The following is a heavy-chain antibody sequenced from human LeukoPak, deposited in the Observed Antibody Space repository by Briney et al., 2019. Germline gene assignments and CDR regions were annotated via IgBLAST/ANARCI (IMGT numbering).Heavy chain of an antibody. CDR3: AKDIRAVAGKGSFDY. D-gene: IGHD6-19*01. V-gene: IGHV3-9*01. J-gene: IGHJ4*02. CDR1: GFTFDDYA. CDR2: ISWNSGSI. Sequence: GRSLRLSCAASGFTFDDYAKHWVRQAPGKGLEWVSGISWNSGSIGYADSVKGRFTISRDNAKNSLYLQMNSLRAEDTALYYCAKDIRAVAGKGSFDYWGQGTLVTVSS.